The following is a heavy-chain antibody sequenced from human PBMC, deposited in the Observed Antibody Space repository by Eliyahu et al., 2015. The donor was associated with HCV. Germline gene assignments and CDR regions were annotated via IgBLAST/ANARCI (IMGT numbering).Heavy chain of an antibody. J-gene: IGHJ5*02. CDR3: ARQARGRPGWCDP. Sequence: QLRLQESGPGLVKPSETLSLTCTVSGGSISDNDYYWAWIRQPPGKGLEWIGNIYYTGNTYENPSLKSRVTMSVDTSKNQFSLRLTSVTAADTAVFYCARQARGRPGWCDPWGQGTLVTVSS. CDR1: GGSISDNDYY. CDR2: IYYTGNT. V-gene: IGHV4-39*01.